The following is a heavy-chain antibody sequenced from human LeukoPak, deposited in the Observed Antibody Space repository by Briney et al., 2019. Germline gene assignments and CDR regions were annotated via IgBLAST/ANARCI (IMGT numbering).Heavy chain of an antibody. CDR2: IYYSGST. V-gene: IGHV4-39*01. CDR3: ASRTHYSSSWPIDY. Sequence: SETLSLTCTVSGGSISSSSYYWGWIRQPPGKGLEWIGSIYYSGSTYYNPSLKSRVTISVDTSKNQFSLKLSSVTAADTAVYYCASRTHYSSSWPIDYWGQGTLVTVSS. J-gene: IGHJ4*02. D-gene: IGHD6-13*01. CDR1: GGSISSSSYY.